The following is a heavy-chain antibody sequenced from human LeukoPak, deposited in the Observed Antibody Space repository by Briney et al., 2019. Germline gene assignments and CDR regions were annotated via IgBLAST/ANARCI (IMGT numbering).Heavy chain of an antibody. V-gene: IGHV3-23*01. J-gene: IGHJ3*02. CDR1: GFTFSSYA. CDR2: ISGSGGST. D-gene: IGHD3-10*01. Sequence: GGSLRLSCAASGFTFSSYAMSWVRQAPGKGLEWVSAISGSGGSTYYADSVKGRFTISRDNSKNTLHLQMNSLRAEDTAVYYCAKDRFSLVRGGRFDIWGQGTMVTVSS. CDR3: AKDRFSLVRGGRFDI.